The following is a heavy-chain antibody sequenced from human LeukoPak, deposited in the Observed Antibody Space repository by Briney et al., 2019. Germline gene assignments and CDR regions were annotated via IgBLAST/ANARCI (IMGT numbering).Heavy chain of an antibody. Sequence: SEPLSLXCAVSGYSSSSRYYWDWIQQPPGTGLAWIERMYRSGSSYYNPSPKSRVTISVDTSKNQFSLKLSSVTAADTAVYYCARIFFNDYIDYFYYYMDVWGKGTTVTVSS. CDR1: GYSSSSRYY. CDR3: ARIFFNDYIDYFYYYMDV. V-gene: IGHV4-38-2*01. CDR2: MYRSGSS. D-gene: IGHD4-11*01. J-gene: IGHJ6*03.